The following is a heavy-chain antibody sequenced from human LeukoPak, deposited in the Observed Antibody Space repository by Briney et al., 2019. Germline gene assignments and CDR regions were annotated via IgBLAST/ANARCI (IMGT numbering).Heavy chain of an antibody. D-gene: IGHD3-22*01. J-gene: IGHJ4*02. CDR2: INWNGGST. CDR1: GFTFSSYS. CDR3: ARGMTYYYDSSGYSFDY. V-gene: IGHV3-20*04. Sequence: PGGSLRLSCAASGFTFSSYSMNWVRQAPGKGLEWVSGINWNGGSTGYADSVKGRFTISRDNAKNSLYLQMNSLRAEDTALYYCARGMTYYYDSSGYSFDYWGQGTLVTVSS.